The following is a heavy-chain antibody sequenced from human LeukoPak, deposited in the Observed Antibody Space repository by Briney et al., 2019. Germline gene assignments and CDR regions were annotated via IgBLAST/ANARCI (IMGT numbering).Heavy chain of an antibody. J-gene: IGHJ4*02. CDR1: GYIFTSYW. V-gene: IGHV5-51*01. Sequence: NAGGSLRLSCTGSGYIFTSYWIGWVRQMPGKGLEWMGIIYPGDSDTRYSPSFQGQVTISADKSISTPYLQWSSLKASDTAMYYCATRLSLSREVDYWGQGTLVTVSS. CDR3: ATRLSLSREVDY. CDR2: IYPGDSDT.